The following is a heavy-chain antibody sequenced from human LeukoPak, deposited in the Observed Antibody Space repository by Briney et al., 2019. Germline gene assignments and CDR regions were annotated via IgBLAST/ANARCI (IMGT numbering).Heavy chain of an antibody. Sequence: ASVKVSCKASGYTFTSYGINWVRLAPGQGLEWVGWISTSNGNTDYARKFQGRVTLTTDTSTSTAYMELRSLRSDDTAIYYCARTYDVLTGRDSWGQGTLVAVSS. CDR2: ISTSNGNT. V-gene: IGHV1-18*01. CDR3: ARTYDVLTGRDS. CDR1: GYTFTSYG. J-gene: IGHJ4*02. D-gene: IGHD3-9*01.